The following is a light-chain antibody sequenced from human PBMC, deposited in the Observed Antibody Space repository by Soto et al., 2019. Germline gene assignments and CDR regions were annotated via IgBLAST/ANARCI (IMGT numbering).Light chain of an antibody. J-gene: IGKJ1*01. CDR1: RNVGSK. CDR2: GAS. V-gene: IGKV3-15*01. CDR3: QQYDDWPCT. Sequence: EIVMTQSPATLSVSPGERATLSCRASRNVGSKLAWYMQKPGQSPRLLISGASTRAADFPARFSGSGSGTDFILTISSLQSEDFAFYYCQQYDDWPCTFGQGTKVEIK.